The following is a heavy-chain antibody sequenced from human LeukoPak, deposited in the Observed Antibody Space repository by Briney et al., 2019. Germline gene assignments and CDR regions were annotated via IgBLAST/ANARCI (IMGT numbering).Heavy chain of an antibody. D-gene: IGHD6-19*01. J-gene: IGHJ4*02. CDR3: TKARHCTSVIYTTTIPVAGYVDS. CDR1: GHIFNIYT. Sequence: GGSLTLSCTASGHIFNIYTMNWVRQAPGKGLEWVAIINNNGGYTYYADSVKGRFTISRDNSKNMVHLQLNSLSAEDTAKYYLTKARHCTSVIYTTTIPVAGYVDSGGQGSLVSVSS. CDR2: INNNGGYT. V-gene: IGHV3-23*01.